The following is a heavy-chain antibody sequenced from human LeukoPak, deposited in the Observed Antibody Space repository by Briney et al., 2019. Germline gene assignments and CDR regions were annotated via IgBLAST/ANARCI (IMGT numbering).Heavy chain of an antibody. D-gene: IGHD3-10*01. CDR2: ISSSSSYI. V-gene: IGHV3-21*01. J-gene: IGHJ6*03. Sequence: GFTXXSYSMNWVRQAPGKGLEWVSSISSSSSYIYYADSVKGRFTISRDNAKNSLYLQMNSLRAEDTAVYYRARIVSGSTGYYYYMDVWGKGTTVTVSS. CDR1: GFTXXSYS. CDR3: ARIVSGSTGYYYYMDV.